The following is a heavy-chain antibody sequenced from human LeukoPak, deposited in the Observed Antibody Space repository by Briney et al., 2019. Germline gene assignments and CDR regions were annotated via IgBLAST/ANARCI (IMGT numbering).Heavy chain of an antibody. CDR2: ISGSGGST. V-gene: IGHV3-23*01. CDR1: GFILSTSE. CDR3: ATLLAQTYAFDI. D-gene: IGHD1-26*01. Sequence: PGGSLRLSCVASGFILSTSEMNWVRQAPGKGLEWVSAISGSGGSTYYADSVKGRFTISRDNSKNTLYLQMNSLRAEDTAVYYCATLLAQTYAFDIWGQGTMVTVSS. J-gene: IGHJ3*02.